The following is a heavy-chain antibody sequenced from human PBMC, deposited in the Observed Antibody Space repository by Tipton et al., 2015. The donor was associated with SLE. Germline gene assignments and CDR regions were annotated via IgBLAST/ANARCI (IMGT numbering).Heavy chain of an antibody. J-gene: IGHJ2*01. Sequence: TLSLTCTVSGGSISSYYWSWIRQPPGKGLEWIGYIYYTGSTNYNPSLKSRVTISEDTSKNQFSPKLRSVTAADTAVYYCASGGTAGSYWYFDLWGRGTLVTVSS. CDR1: GGSISSYY. V-gene: IGHV4-59*08. CDR3: ASGGTAGSYWYFDL. D-gene: IGHD6-13*01. CDR2: IYYTGST.